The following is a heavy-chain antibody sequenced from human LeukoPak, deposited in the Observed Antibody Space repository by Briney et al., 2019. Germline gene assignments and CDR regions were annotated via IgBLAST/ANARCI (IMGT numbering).Heavy chain of an antibody. V-gene: IGHV3-23*01. CDR1: GFTFRNYA. CDR3: AKDAYIFDC. J-gene: IGHJ4*02. Sequence: GGSLRLSCAASGFTFRNYAMTWVRQAPGKGLEWVSGISDPGTSTYYADSVKGRFTISRDNSKNTLFLQMNSLRAEDTAVYYCAKDAYIFDCWGQGTLVTVSS. D-gene: IGHD4-11*01. CDR2: ISDPGTST.